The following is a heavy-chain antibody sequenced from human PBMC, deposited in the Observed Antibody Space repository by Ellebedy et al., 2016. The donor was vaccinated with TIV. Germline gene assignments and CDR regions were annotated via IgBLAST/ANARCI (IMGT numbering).Heavy chain of an antibody. J-gene: IGHJ4*02. CDR2: IFSGGTTK. V-gene: IGHV3-48*02. CDR3: ARDLRVAEAGIA. Sequence: GGSLRLXCAASGFTFSSYNMNWVRQAPGKGLEWVSYIFSGGTTKYYADSVKGRFTISRDNAKSSLYLQMNSLRDEDTAMYYCARDLRVAEAGIAWGQGTLVTVSS. CDR1: GFTFSSYN. D-gene: IGHD6-19*01.